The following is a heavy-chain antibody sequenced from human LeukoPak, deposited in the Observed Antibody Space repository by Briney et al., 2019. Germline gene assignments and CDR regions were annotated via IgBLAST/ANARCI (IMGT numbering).Heavy chain of an antibody. CDR1: GYTFTGYY. J-gene: IGHJ3*02. CDR2: INPNSGGT. V-gene: IGHV1-2*02. Sequence: ASVKVSCKASGYTFTGYYMHWVRQAPGQGLEWMGWINPNSGGTNYAQKFQGRVTMTRDTSISTAYMELSRLRSDDTAVYYCARDRDKGSSSWYDAFDIWGQGTMVTVSS. D-gene: IGHD6-13*01. CDR3: ARDRDKGSSSWYDAFDI.